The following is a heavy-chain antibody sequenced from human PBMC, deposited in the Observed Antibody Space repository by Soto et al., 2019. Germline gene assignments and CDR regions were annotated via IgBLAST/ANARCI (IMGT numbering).Heavy chain of an antibody. J-gene: IGHJ6*02. Sequence: ASVKVSCKASGYTFTSYGISWVRQAPGQGLEWMGWISAYNGNTNYAQKLQGRVTMTTDTSTSTAYMELSSLRSEDTAVYYCARIVWFGESSSYYYYGMDVWGQGTTVTVSS. D-gene: IGHD3-10*01. CDR1: GYTFTSYG. CDR3: ARIVWFGESSSYYYYGMDV. CDR2: ISAYNGNT. V-gene: IGHV1-18*01.